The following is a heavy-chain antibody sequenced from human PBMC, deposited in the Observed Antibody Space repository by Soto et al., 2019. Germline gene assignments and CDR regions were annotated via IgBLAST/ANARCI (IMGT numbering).Heavy chain of an antibody. CDR1: GFTFSNYA. CDR3: AKERLGRGFDY. CDR2: ITSGGTT. D-gene: IGHD1-26*01. J-gene: IGHJ4*02. Sequence: EVQLLESGGDLVQPGGSLRLSCAASGFTFSNYAMGWVRQAPGKGLEWVSTITSGGTTYYADSVKGRFTISRDNSKNTVDLQMNSLRADDTPVYYCAKERLGRGFDYWGQGTLVTVSS. V-gene: IGHV3-23*01.